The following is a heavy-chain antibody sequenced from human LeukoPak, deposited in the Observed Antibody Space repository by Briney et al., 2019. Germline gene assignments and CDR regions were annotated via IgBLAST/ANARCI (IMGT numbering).Heavy chain of an antibody. V-gene: IGHV5-51*01. D-gene: IGHD2-15*01. CDR1: GYGFTSNW. J-gene: IGHJ6*03. Sequence: GESLKISCNVSGYGFTSNWIGWVRQMPGKGLEWMGIIYPGDSDTRYSPSFQGQVTISADKSISTAYLQWSSLKASDTAMYYCARHGSYYYYYMDVWGKGSTVTVSS. CDR3: ARHGSYYYYYMDV. CDR2: IYPGDSDT.